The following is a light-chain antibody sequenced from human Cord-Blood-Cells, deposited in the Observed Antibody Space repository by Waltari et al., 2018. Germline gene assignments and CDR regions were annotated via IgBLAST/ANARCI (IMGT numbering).Light chain of an antibody. Sequence: QSALTQPPSASGSPGQAVTISCTGTSSDVGGSNYVSWYQQHPGKAPKLMIYEVSKRPSGVPVRFAGSKSGNTASLTVSGIQAEDEADYYCSSYAGSNNLVFGGGTKLTVL. CDR1: SSDVGGSNY. J-gene: IGLJ3*02. CDR2: EVS. CDR3: SSYAGSNNLV. V-gene: IGLV2-8*01.